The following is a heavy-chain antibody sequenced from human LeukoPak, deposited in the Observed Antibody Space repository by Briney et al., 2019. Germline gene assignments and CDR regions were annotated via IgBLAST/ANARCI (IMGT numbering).Heavy chain of an antibody. CDR2: IYYSGST. V-gene: IGHV4-59*01. Sequence: PSATLSIPCTDSGDSITNNYQWSWIRKPPWMGLEFIGYIYYSGSTNYNPSLKSRVTISMDTSKNQFSLRLTSVTAADTAVYYCARRFDSWGQGTLVTVSS. CDR3: ARRFDS. CDR1: GDSITNNY. J-gene: IGHJ4*02.